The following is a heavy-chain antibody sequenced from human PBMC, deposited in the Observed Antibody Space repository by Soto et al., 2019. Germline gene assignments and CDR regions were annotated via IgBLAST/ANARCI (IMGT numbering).Heavy chain of an antibody. Sequence: EVQLVESGGGLVQPGGSLRLSCAASGFTFSSYDMHWVRQVAGKGLEWVSAIGVAGDTYYPDSVKGRFTISRENAKNSLYLPMNSLRAEDTAVYYCASGGWGSSWYEGGSRIDYWGQGTLVTVSS. CDR3: ASGGWGSSWYEGGSRIDY. CDR1: GFTFSSYD. V-gene: IGHV3-13*01. J-gene: IGHJ4*02. D-gene: IGHD6-13*01. CDR2: IGVAGDT.